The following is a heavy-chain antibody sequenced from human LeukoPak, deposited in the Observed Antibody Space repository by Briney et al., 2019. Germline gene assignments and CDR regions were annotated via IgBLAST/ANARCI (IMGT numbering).Heavy chain of an antibody. J-gene: IGHJ5*02. Sequence: PGGSLRLSCAASGLSVSSTHMSWVRQAPGKGLEWVSLTYSGGSTYYAESVKGRFSISRDSSKNTLYVQMSSLRVEDTAVYYCAREDCSGGSCYGRTNWLDPWGQGTLVTVSS. CDR1: GLSVSSTH. D-gene: IGHD2-15*01. CDR2: TYSGGST. CDR3: AREDCSGGSCYGRTNWLDP. V-gene: IGHV3-66*01.